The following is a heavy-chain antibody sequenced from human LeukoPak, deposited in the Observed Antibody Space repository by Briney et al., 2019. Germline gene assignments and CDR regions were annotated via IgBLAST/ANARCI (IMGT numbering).Heavy chain of an antibody. CDR1: GFTFSTNA. D-gene: IGHD6-19*01. Sequence: SAGSLRLSCAASGFTFSTNAMSWVRQAPGNGLEWVSAINVNGDITYYEDSVKGRFTISRDNSKNTLCLQMNSLRAEDTAVYYCTKGSHSSAWDYWGQGTLVTISS. V-gene: IGHV3-23*01. J-gene: IGHJ4*02. CDR3: TKGSHSSAWDY. CDR2: INVNGDIT.